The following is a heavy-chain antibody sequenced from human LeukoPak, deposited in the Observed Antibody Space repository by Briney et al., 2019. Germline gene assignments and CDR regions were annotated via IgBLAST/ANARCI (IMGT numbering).Heavy chain of an antibody. J-gene: IGHJ4*02. D-gene: IGHD5-12*01. V-gene: IGHV4-59*01. CDR2: IYYSGTT. CDR1: GGSISSYY. CDR3: ARAGGYSGYASK. Sequence: SETLSLTCTVSGGSISSYYWTWIRQPPGKGLEWIGYIYYSGTTYYNPSLKSRVTISLDTSKNKFSLNLTSVNVADTAVYYCARAGGYSGYASKWGQGTLVSVSS.